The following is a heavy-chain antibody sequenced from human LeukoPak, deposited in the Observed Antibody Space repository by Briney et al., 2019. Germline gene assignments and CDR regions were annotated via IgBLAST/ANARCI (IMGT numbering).Heavy chain of an antibody. V-gene: IGHV3-48*03. CDR3: ARDSVYGDYGMDV. D-gene: IGHD4-17*01. CDR1: GFTFSSYE. Sequence: GGSLRLSCAASGFTFSSYEMNWVRQAPGKGLEWVSYISSSGSTIYYADSVKGRFTISRDNAKNSLYLQMNSLRAEGTAVYYCARDSVYGDYGMDVWGQGTTVTVSS. J-gene: IGHJ6*02. CDR2: ISSSGSTI.